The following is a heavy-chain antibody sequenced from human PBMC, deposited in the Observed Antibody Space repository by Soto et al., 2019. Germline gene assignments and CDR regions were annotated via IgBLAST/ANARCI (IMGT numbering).Heavy chain of an antibody. CDR2: ISGYNGNT. Sequence: QVQLVQSGAEVKEPGASVKVSCKASGYTFASYGINWVRQAPGQGLEWTGWISGYNGNTKYAQKFQVKVTVTTDTSTSTGYMELRSQRSEDTAVYYCARDGILGTTQGSWFDPWGQGTLVTVPS. V-gene: IGHV1-18*01. D-gene: IGHD1-26*01. CDR1: GYTFASYG. J-gene: IGHJ5*02. CDR3: ARDGILGTTQGSWFDP.